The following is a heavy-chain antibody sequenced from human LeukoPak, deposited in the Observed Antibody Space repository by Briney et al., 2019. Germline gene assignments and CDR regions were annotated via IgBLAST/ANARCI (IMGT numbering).Heavy chain of an antibody. CDR1: GYSISSGYY. CDR2: IYHSGST. V-gene: IGHV4-38-2*02. CDR3: AREGYGSGSYPHFDY. D-gene: IGHD3-10*01. Sequence: NPSETLSLTCAVSGYSISSGYYWGWIRQPPGNGLDWSGRIYHSGSTYYNPSLKSRVTISVDTSKNQFSLKLSSVTAADTAVYYCAREGYGSGSYPHFDYWGQGTLVTVSS. J-gene: IGHJ4*02.